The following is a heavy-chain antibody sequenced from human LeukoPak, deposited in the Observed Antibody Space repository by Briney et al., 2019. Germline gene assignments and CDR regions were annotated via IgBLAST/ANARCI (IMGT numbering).Heavy chain of an antibody. J-gene: IGHJ4*02. V-gene: IGHV3-23*01. Sequence: PGGSLRLSCAASGFTFSTFAMIWVRQPPGKGLEWVSSIFPSSDEIHYADSVRGRFTISRDNSKNTLYLQMNSLRAEDTAVYYCARKKPFDYWGQGTLVTDSS. CDR2: IFPSSDEI. CDR1: GFTFSTFA. CDR3: ARKKPFDY.